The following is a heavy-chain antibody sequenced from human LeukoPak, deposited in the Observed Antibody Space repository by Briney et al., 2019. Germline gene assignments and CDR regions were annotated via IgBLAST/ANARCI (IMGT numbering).Heavy chain of an antibody. CDR1: GGSISSYY. J-gene: IGHJ4*02. CDR2: IYTSGST. CDR3: ARGGDSSGYYYPLFDY. D-gene: IGHD3-22*01. V-gene: IGHV4-4*07. Sequence: PSETLSLTCTVSGGSISSYYWSWIRQPAGKGLEWIGRIYTSGSTNYNPSLKSRVTISVDTSKNQFSLKLSSVTAADTAVYYCARGGDSSGYYYPLFDYWGQGTLVTVSS.